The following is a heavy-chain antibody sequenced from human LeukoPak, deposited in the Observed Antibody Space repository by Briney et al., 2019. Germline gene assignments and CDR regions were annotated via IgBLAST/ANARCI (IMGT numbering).Heavy chain of an antibody. Sequence: LSLTCTVSGGSISSGDYYWSWIRQPPGKGLEWVSVIYSSGSTYYADPVKGRFTISRDNSKNTLHLQMNTLRAEDTAVYYCASRIATAGSVDYWGQGTLVTVSS. CDR3: ASRIATAGSVDY. D-gene: IGHD6-13*01. CDR2: IYSSGST. V-gene: IGHV3-53*01. CDR1: GGSISSGDYY. J-gene: IGHJ4*02.